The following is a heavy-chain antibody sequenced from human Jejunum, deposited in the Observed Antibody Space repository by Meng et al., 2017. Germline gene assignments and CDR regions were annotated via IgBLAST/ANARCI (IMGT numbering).Heavy chain of an antibody. CDR2: IHYRGTT. CDR1: GGPISSGTYH. D-gene: IGHD3-22*01. V-gene: IGHV4-39*07. J-gene: IGHJ4*02. CDR3: ARTMTDFYDSSGYSHFDY. Sequence: QLQLHESGPGLVKPSETLSLTCAVSGGPISSGTYHWGWIRQPPGKGLEWIGSIHYRGTTYYNPSLKSRVFMSVDTSKNQFSLKLISVTAADTAVYYCARTMTDFYDSSGYSHFDYWGQGTLVTVSS.